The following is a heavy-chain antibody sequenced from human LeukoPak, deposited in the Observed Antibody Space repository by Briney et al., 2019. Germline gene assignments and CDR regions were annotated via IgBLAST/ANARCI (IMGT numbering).Heavy chain of an antibody. CDR2: IYYSGST. V-gene: IGHV4-61*01. CDR1: GGSVSSGSYY. Sequence: SETLSLTCTVSGGSVSSGSYYWRWIRQPPGKGLEWIGYIYYSGSTNYNPSLKSRVTISVDTSKNQFSLKLSSVTAADTAVYYCARGPLYYYDSSGYYYAPYYYYGMDVWGQGTTVTVSS. J-gene: IGHJ6*02. D-gene: IGHD3-22*01. CDR3: ARGPLYYYDSSGYYYAPYYYYGMDV.